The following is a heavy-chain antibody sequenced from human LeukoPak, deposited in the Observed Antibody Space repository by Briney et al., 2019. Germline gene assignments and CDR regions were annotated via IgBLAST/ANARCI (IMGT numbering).Heavy chain of an antibody. CDR3: ARDRNGDYADY. Sequence: SETLSLTCTVSGGSISSSSYYWGWIRQPPGKGLEWIGRIYTSGSTNYNPSLKSRVTISVDTSKNQFSLKLSSVTAADTAVYYCARDRNGDYADYWGQGTLVTVSS. D-gene: IGHD1-1*01. V-gene: IGHV4-39*07. CDR2: IYTSGST. J-gene: IGHJ4*02. CDR1: GGSISSSSYY.